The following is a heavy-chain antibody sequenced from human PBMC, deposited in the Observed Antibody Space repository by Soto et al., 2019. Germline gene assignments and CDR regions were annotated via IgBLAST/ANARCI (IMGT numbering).Heavy chain of an antibody. V-gene: IGHV4-31*03. CDR3: ARDKATTVTRTIYYYYGMDV. CDR1: GGSISSGGYY. J-gene: IGHJ6*02. Sequence: SETLSLTCTVSGGSISSGGYYWSWIRQHPGKGLEWIGYIYYSGGTYYNPSLKSRVTISVDTSKNQFSLKLSSVTAADTAVYYCARDKATTVTRTIYYYYGMDVWGQGTTVTVSS. CDR2: IYYSGGT. D-gene: IGHD4-17*01.